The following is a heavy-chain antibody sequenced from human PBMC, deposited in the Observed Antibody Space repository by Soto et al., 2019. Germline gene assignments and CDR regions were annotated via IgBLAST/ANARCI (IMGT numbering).Heavy chain of an antibody. V-gene: IGHV3-30-3*01. Sequence: QVQLVESGGGVVQPGRSLRLSCAASGFTFSSYAMHWVRQAPGKGLEWVAVISYDGSNKYYADSVKGRFTISRDNSKNTLYLQMNSLRAEDTAVYYCARDRYYDFWSSYYYDYYYGMDVWGQGTTVTVSS. CDR2: ISYDGSNK. J-gene: IGHJ6*02. CDR3: ARDRYYDFWSSYYYDYYYGMDV. D-gene: IGHD3-3*01. CDR1: GFTFSSYA.